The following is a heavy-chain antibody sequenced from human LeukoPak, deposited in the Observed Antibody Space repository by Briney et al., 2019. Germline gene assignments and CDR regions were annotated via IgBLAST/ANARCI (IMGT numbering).Heavy chain of an antibody. CDR1: GFTFLTYW. J-gene: IGHJ4*02. CDR2: INPDGGNK. D-gene: IGHD2-21*02. CDR3: TKGGHRDLDY. V-gene: IGHV3-7*01. Sequence: GGSLRLSCAASGFTFLTYWMSWVRQVPGKGLEWVATINPDGGNKYYVDSVNGRLSISRDNTKSSLYLQMDSLGAEDTAVYYCTKGGHRDLDYWGQGTLVIVSS.